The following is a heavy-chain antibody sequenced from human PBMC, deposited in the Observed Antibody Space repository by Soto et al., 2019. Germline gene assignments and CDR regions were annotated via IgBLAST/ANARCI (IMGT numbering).Heavy chain of an antibody. CDR2: INPNSGGT. Sequence: GASVKVSCKASGYTFTGYYMHWVRQAPGQGLEWMGWINPNSGGTNYAQKFQGRVTMTRDTSISTAYMELSRLRSDDTAVYYCARIGTHDYGDYAPVSKATAGDYFDYWGQGTLVTVSS. CDR3: ARIGTHDYGDYAPVSKATAGDYFDY. D-gene: IGHD4-17*01. V-gene: IGHV1-2*02. J-gene: IGHJ4*02. CDR1: GYTFTGYY.